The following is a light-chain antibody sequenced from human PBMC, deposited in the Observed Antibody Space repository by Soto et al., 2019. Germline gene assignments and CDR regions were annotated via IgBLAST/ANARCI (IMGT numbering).Light chain of an antibody. Sequence: DIQMTQSPSTLSASVGDRVTLTCRASQSINSWLAWYQQKPGKAPKLLIYDASTLKSGVLSRFRGSGSGTEFTLTISSLQPDDFATYYCQQYNSYSWTFGQGTKVDIK. CDR2: DAS. V-gene: IGKV1-5*01. CDR3: QQYNSYSWT. CDR1: QSINSW. J-gene: IGKJ1*01.